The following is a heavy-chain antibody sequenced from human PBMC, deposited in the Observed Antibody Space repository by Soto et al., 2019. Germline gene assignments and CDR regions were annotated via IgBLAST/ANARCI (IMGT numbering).Heavy chain of an antibody. J-gene: IGHJ4*02. CDR1: GFTFSNFG. CDR2: ISSDGGDK. CDR3: VKGSEVARQELDH. D-gene: IGHD2-15*01. V-gene: IGHV3-30*18. Sequence: QVQLVESGGGVVQPGRSPRLSCAAYGFTFSNFGMHWVRQAPGKGLEWVAAISSDGGDKYYSHSVKDRFTISRDNSKNTLFLQMNSLRVEDTAVYYCVKGSEVARQELDHWGQGILVTVSS.